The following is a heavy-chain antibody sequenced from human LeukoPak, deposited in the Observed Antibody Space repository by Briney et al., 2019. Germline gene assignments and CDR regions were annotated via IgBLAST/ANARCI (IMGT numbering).Heavy chain of an antibody. V-gene: IGHV3-23*01. Sequence: GGSLRLSCAASGFTLSSYAMSWVRQAPGKGLEWVSLISGNAGSTYYADSVKGRFTISRDITKNTLYLQMNSLRAEDTATYYCAKGVSTRPLYYFDNWGQGTLVTVSS. CDR1: GFTLSSYA. J-gene: IGHJ4*02. CDR2: ISGNAGST. CDR3: AKGVSTRPLYYFDN. D-gene: IGHD6-6*01.